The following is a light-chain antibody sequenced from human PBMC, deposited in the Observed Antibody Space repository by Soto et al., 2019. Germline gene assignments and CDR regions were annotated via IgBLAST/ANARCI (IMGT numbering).Light chain of an antibody. V-gene: IGKV3-11*01. J-gene: IGKJ5*01. CDR3: QQRSR. Sequence: EIVLTQSPATLSLSPGERATLSCRASQSVSSYLAWYQQKPGQAPRLLIYDASNRATGIPARFSGSGSGTDFTHTISSLEPEDFAVYYCQQRSRFGQGTRLEIK. CDR2: DAS. CDR1: QSVSSY.